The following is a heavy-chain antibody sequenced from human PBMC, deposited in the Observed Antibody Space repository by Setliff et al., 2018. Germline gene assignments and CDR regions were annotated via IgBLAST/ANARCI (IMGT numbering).Heavy chain of an antibody. CDR2: IYHSGSA. CDR3: AREGSYSSGWLSGYFDY. D-gene: IGHD6-19*01. V-gene: IGHV4-30-4*08. J-gene: IGHJ4*02. CDR1: GDSISSGDYF. Sequence: SETLSLTCTVSGDSISSGDYFWSWIRQPPGKGLEWIAYIYHSGSAYYNPSLKSRVTMSVDTSKNQFSLHLTSVTAADTAVYYCAREGSYSSGWLSGYFDYWGQGTLVTVS.